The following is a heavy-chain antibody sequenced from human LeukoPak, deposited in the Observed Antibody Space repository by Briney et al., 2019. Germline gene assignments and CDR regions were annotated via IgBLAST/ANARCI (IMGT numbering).Heavy chain of an antibody. J-gene: IGHJ4*02. V-gene: IGHV1-18*01. D-gene: IGHD6-13*01. CDR1: GYSFRNYG. Sequence: ASVKLSCKASGYSFRNYGLTWVRQVPGQGLEWMGWISGDNRDTDSAEKFQGRLTMTTDTSTSTAYMDLRSLRSDDTGIYYCARLIRAAALIDYWGQGTLVTVSS. CDR2: ISGDNRDT. CDR3: ARLIRAAALIDY.